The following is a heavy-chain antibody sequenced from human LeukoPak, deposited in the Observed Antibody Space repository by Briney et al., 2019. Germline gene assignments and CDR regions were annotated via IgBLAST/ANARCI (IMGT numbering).Heavy chain of an antibody. Sequence: SETLSLTCTVSGGSISSSSYYLGWIRQPPGKGLEWIGSIYYSGSTYYNPSLKSRVTISVDTSKNQFSLNLSSVTAADTAVYYCARQSCSSTSCYGDYWGQGTLVTVSS. CDR1: GGSISSSSYY. D-gene: IGHD2-2*01. CDR3: ARQSCSSTSCYGDY. J-gene: IGHJ4*02. V-gene: IGHV4-39*01. CDR2: IYYSGST.